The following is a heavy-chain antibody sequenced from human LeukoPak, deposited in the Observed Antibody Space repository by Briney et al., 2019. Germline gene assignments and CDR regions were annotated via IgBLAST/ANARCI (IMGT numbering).Heavy chain of an antibody. CDR2: ISGSGGST. Sequence: GGTLRLSCAASGFTFSSYGMSWVRQAPGKGLEWVSAISGSGGSTYYADSVKGRFTISRDNSKNTLFLQINSLRPEDTAVYYCARDPQRSYSGYEIDYWGQGTLVTVPS. CDR3: ARDPQRSYSGYEIDY. CDR1: GFTFSSYG. V-gene: IGHV3-23*01. D-gene: IGHD5-12*01. J-gene: IGHJ4*02.